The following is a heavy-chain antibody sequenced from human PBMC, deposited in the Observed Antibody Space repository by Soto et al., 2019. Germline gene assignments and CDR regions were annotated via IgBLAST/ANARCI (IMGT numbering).Heavy chain of an antibody. CDR3: ARGGIVGARGYFDY. D-gene: IGHD1-26*01. CDR1: GFAFSDHY. J-gene: IGHJ4*02. Sequence: GGSLRLSCAASGFAFSDHYMDWVRQAPGKGMEWVGRSRDKANSYSTEYAASVKGRFTISRDDSKNSLYLQMNSLKTEDTAVYYCARGGIVGARGYFDYWGQGTQVTVSS. CDR2: SRDKANSYST. V-gene: IGHV3-72*01.